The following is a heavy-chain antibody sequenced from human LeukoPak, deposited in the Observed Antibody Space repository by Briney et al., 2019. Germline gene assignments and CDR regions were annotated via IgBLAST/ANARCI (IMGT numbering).Heavy chain of an antibody. CDR2: VSSASSHV. D-gene: IGHD2-15*01. CDR1: GFSFSTYA. Sequence: GGSLRLSCVASGFSFSTYAMNWVRQAPGKGPEWVSYVSSASSHVYYADSVRGRFIISRDNAKNSLYLQMNSLRAEDTAVYYCARGGLFKYFFDYWGQGTPVTVSS. CDR3: ARGGLFKYFFDY. V-gene: IGHV3-21*01. J-gene: IGHJ4*02.